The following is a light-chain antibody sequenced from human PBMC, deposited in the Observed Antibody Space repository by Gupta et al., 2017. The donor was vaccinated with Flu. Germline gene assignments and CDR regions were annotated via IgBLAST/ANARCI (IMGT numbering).Light chain of an antibody. J-gene: IGLJ1*01. V-gene: IGLV2-14*01. CDR3: SSDTSTDTFYV. CDR2: DVS. CDR1: SSDVGRSNS. Sequence: QSALTQPASVSGSPGQSINISCTGSSSDVGRSNSVSWYRQDPGKAPKLIIFDVSSRPSGVSSRFSGSKSGNTASLTISGLKAEDETDYYCSSDTSTDTFYVFGTGTKVTVL.